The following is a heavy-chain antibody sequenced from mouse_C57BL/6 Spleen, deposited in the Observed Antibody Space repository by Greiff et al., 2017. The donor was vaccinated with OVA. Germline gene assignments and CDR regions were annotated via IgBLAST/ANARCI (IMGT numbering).Heavy chain of an antibody. CDR3: ARGQDYGNLPWFAY. CDR2: IDPSDSYT. D-gene: IGHD2-1*01. CDR1: GYTFTSYW. Sequence: QVQLQQPGAELVMPGASVKLSCKASGYTFTSYWMHWVKQRPGQGLEWIGEIDPSDSYTNYNQKFKGKSTLTVDKSSSTAYMQLSSLTSEDSAVYYCARGQDYGNLPWFAYWGQGTLVTVSA. J-gene: IGHJ3*01. V-gene: IGHV1-69*01.